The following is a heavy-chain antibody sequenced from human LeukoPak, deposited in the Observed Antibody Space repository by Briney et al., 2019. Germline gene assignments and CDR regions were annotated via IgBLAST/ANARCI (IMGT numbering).Heavy chain of an antibody. J-gene: IGHJ4*02. CDR1: GFTVSSNY. V-gene: IGHV3-30*02. CDR3: ARDRHQWVGSTWQYYFDY. CDR2: IRYDGSHK. D-gene: IGHD6-19*01. Sequence: GGSLRLSCAASGFTVSSNYMSWVRQAPGKGLEWVAFIRYDGSHKDYVDSVKGRFTVSRDNSKNTLDLQINSLTDEDTAAYYCARDRHQWVGSTWQYYFDYWGQGTLVTVSS.